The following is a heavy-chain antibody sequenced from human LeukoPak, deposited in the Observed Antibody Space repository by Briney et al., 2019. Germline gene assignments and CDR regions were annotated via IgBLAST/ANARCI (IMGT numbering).Heavy chain of an antibody. Sequence: PGGSLRLSCAASGFTFSSYWMHWVRQAPGKGLVWVSRINSDGSSTSYADSVKGRFTISRDNAKNTLYLQMNSLRAEDTAVYYCARGRGVKYDNDRIYSLDSWGQGTLVAVSS. CDR2: INSDGSST. D-gene: IGHD1-1*01. V-gene: IGHV3-74*01. CDR3: ARGRGVKYDNDRIYSLDS. J-gene: IGHJ4*02. CDR1: GFTFSSYW.